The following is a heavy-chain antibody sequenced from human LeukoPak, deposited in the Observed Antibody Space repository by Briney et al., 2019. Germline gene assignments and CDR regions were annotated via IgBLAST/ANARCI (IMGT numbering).Heavy chain of an antibody. V-gene: IGHV4-39*07. CDR3: ARGFYGDLDY. CDR2: INHSGST. Sequence: SETLSLTCTVSGGSISSGSYYWSWIRQPPGKGLEWIGEINHSGSTNYNPSLKSRVTISVDTSKNQFSLKLSSVTAADTAVYYCARGFYGDLDYWGQGTLVTVSS. D-gene: IGHD4-17*01. J-gene: IGHJ4*02. CDR1: GGSISSGSYY.